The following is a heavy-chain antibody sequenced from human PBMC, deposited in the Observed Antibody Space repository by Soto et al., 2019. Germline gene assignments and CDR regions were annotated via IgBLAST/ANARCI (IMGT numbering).Heavy chain of an antibody. J-gene: IGHJ5*02. V-gene: IGHV1-69*13. Sequence: SVKVSCKASGGTFSSYAISWVRQAPGQGLEWMGGIIPIFGTANYAQKFQGRVTITADESTSTAYMELSSLRSEDTAVYYCARDRLAREVGAKLYNWFDPWGQGTLVTVSS. D-gene: IGHD1-26*01. CDR2: IIPIFGTA. CDR3: ARDRLAREVGAKLYNWFDP. CDR1: GGTFSSYA.